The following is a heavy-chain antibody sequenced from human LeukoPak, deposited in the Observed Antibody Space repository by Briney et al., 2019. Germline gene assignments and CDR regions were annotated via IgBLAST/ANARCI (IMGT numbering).Heavy chain of an antibody. CDR1: GFTFSSYW. CDR2: INSDGSST. Sequence: GGSLRPSCAASGFTFSSYWMHWVRQAPGKGLVWASRINSDGSSTSYADSVKGRFTISRDNAKNTLYLQMNSLRAEDTAVYYCARGGQNYYGSGSYYKGAFDIWGQGTMVTVSS. CDR3: ARGGQNYYGSGSYYKGAFDI. D-gene: IGHD3-10*01. J-gene: IGHJ3*02. V-gene: IGHV3-74*01.